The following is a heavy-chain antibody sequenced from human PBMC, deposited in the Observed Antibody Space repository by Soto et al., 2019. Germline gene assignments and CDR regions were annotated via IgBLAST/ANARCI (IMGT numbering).Heavy chain of an antibody. CDR2: IFYRGGT. J-gene: IGHJ4*02. V-gene: IGHV4-59*02. CDR1: GDSVSSYY. D-gene: IGHD1-1*01. Sequence: PSETLSLTCTVTGDSVSSYYWSWIRQSPGKGLQWIGYIFYRGGTAYNPSLKSRVTMSLDMPKKQYSLKLTSVTAADTAAHYCARVQLVHKVIDYWGQGTLVTVSS. CDR3: ARVQLVHKVIDY.